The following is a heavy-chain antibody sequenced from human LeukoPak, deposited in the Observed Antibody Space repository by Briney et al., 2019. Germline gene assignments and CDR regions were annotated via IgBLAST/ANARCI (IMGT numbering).Heavy chain of an antibody. CDR1: GFTFSRYW. V-gene: IGHV3-7*01. CDR3: ARVLGTTGYDLLDP. CDR2: LNQDGREK. J-gene: IGHJ5*02. D-gene: IGHD5-12*01. Sequence: GESLRLSCAASGFTFSRYWMTWVRQAPGKGPEWVANLNQDGREKYYMDSVTGRFTISRDNAKNSVFLQMNSLGADDTAVYYWARVLGTTGYDLLDPWGQGTLVTVSS.